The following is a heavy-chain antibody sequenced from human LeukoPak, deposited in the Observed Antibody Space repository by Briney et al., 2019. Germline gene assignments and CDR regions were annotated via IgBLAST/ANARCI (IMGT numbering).Heavy chain of an antibody. CDR2: ISGSSSYI. J-gene: IGHJ4*02. CDR1: GFTFSSYS. Sequence: GGSLRLSCAASGFTFSSYSMNWVRQAPGKGLEWVSSISGSSSYIYYADSVEGRFTISRDNAKNSLYLQMNSLRADDTAVYYCARDDYSNPLSYWGQGTLVTVSS. V-gene: IGHV3-21*01. CDR3: ARDDYSNPLSY. D-gene: IGHD4-11*01.